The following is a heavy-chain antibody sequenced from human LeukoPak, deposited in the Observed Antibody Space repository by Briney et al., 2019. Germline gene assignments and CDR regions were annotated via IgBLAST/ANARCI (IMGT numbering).Heavy chain of an antibody. V-gene: IGHV1-18*01. CDR2: ISAYNGNT. CDR1: GYTFTNYG. J-gene: IGHJ5*02. D-gene: IGHD3-22*01. Sequence: ASVKVSCKASGYTFTNYGITWVRQAPGQGLEWMGWISAYNGNTNYEQKFQGRVTMTTDTSTSTAYMELRSLRSDDTAVYYCARDKRSRSGYEAPNWFDPWGQGTLVTVSS. CDR3: ARDKRSRSGYEAPNWFDP.